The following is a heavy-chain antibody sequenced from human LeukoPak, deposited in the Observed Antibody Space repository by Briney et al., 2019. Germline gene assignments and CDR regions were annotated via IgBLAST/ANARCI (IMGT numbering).Heavy chain of an antibody. D-gene: IGHD6-19*01. Sequence: GGSLRLSCVGSGFTFRSHAMSWVRQAPEKGLEFVSGIYENGGTTYYADSVKGRFTISRDNSKNTLYLQMNSLRAEDTAVYYCAGGSGWYLYYFDYWGQGTLVTVSS. CDR2: IYENGGTT. CDR3: AGGSGWYLYYFDY. V-gene: IGHV3-23*01. J-gene: IGHJ4*02. CDR1: GFTFRSHA.